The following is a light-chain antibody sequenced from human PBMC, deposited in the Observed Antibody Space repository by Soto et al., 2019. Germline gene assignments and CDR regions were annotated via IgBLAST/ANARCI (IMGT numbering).Light chain of an antibody. J-gene: IGKJ1*01. CDR3: QQYDLYWP. Sequence: DVKLNQSPSMQSASVGDRVTITCRASQTIDKKLAWYQQKPGKAPKLLIFDASTLETGVPLRFSGSGSGTEFSLSINSLQPEDFGTYFCQQYDLYWPFGQGTKA. CDR2: DAS. CDR1: QTIDKK. V-gene: IGKV1-5*01.